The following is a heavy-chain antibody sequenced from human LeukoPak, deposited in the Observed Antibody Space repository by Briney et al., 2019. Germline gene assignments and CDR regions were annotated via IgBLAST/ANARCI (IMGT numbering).Heavy chain of an antibody. J-gene: IGHJ4*02. CDR2: INPNSGGK. CDR3: ARGYYGGINYFQY. Sequence: ASVKVSSRPFGYTLTGHYLHWVGQAPGQGVVWMGWINPNSGGKKHAQNFRGRVTLTKETSIGTAYMELSSLRSDDTAVYYCARGYYGGINYFQYWGQGTLVTVSS. CDR1: GYTLTGHY. D-gene: IGHD3-3*01. V-gene: IGHV1-2*02.